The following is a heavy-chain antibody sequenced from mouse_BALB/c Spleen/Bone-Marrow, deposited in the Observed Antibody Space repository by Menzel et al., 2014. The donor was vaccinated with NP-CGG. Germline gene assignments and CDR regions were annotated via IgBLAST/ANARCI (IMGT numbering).Heavy chain of an antibody. V-gene: IGHV1S130*01. J-gene: IGHJ2*01. Sequence: QVQLKHSGSVLVRPGASVKLSCKASGYTFTSSWMHWAKQRPGQGLEWIGEIHPNSGNTNYNEKFKGKATLTVDTSSSTAYVDLSSLTSEDSVVYYCARWGFDYWGQGTTLTVSS. CDR3: ARWGFDY. CDR2: IHPNSGNT. CDR1: GYTFTSSW.